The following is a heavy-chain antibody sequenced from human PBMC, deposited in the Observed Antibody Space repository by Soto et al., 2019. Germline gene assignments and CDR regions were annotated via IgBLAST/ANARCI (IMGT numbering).Heavy chain of an antibody. D-gene: IGHD3-9*01. CDR1: GFSLITSGMC. V-gene: IGHV2-70*11. CDR2: IDWDDDK. J-gene: IGHJ4*02. CDR3: ARMGQYYDILTGYWSGYYFDY. Sequence: SGPTLVNPTQTLTLTCTFSGFSLITSGMCVSWIRQPPGKALEWLARIDWDDDKYYSTSLKTRLTISKDTSKNQVVLTMTNMDPVDTATYYCARMGQYYDILTGYWSGYYFDYWGQGTLVTVSS.